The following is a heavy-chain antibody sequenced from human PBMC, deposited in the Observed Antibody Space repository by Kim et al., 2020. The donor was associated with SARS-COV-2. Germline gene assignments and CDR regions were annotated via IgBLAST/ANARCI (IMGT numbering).Heavy chain of an antibody. J-gene: IGHJ4*02. D-gene: IGHD3-10*01. CDR2: INAGNGNT. Sequence: ASVKVSCKASGYTFTSYAMHWVRQAPGQRLEWMGWINAGNGNTKYSQKFQGRVTITRDTSASTAYMELSSLRSEDTAVYYCARVSLWFGEFGYWGQGTLVTVSS. V-gene: IGHV1-3*01. CDR3: ARVSLWFGEFGY. CDR1: GYTFTSYA.